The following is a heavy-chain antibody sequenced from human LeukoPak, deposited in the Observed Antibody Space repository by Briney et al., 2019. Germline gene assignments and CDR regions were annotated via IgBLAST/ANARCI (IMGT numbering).Heavy chain of an antibody. Sequence: GESLKISCKGSGYRFTSYWIGWVRQMPGKGLEWMGIIYPGDSDTRYSPSFQGQVTISADKSISTAYLQWSSLKASDTALYYCTSGCSSTSCQNWFDPGGQGTLVTVSS. J-gene: IGHJ5*02. CDR3: TSGCSSTSCQNWFDP. D-gene: IGHD2-2*01. CDR2: IYPGDSDT. V-gene: IGHV5-51*01. CDR1: GYRFTSYW.